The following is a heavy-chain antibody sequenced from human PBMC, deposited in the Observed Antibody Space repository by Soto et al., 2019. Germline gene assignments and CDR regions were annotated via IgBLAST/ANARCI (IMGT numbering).Heavy chain of an antibody. Sequence: HPGGSLRLSCAASGFVVGDNYMNWVRQAPGKGLEWVAVIYGGGTTDYADPAKGRFTISRDNSVNTLHLQMNSLRAEDTALYFCASLSNSARYIDFWGQGILVTVSS. CDR1: GFVVGDNY. J-gene: IGHJ4*02. V-gene: IGHV3-66*01. CDR2: IYGGGTT. D-gene: IGHD4-4*01. CDR3: ASLSNSARYIDF.